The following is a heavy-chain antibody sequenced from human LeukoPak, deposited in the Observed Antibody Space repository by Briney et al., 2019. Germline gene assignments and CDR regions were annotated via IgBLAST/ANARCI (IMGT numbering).Heavy chain of an antibody. D-gene: IGHD1-26*01. V-gene: IGHV3-21*01. CDR2: ISSSSSYI. Sequence: GGSLRLSCAASGFTFSSYSMNWVRQAPGKGLEWVSSISSSSSYIYYADSVKGRFTISRDNAKNSLYLQMNSLRAEDTAVYYCATGVSGSYYRGGLGDAFDIWGQGTMVTVSS. CDR3: ATGVSGSYYRGGLGDAFDI. CDR1: GFTFSSYS. J-gene: IGHJ3*02.